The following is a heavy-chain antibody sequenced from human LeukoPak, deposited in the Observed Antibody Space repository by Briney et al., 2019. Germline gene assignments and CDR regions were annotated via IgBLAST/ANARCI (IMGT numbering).Heavy chain of an antibody. Sequence: GASVKVSCKASGYTVTSHYLHWVRQAPGQGLEWMGWINPNSGVTNYAQKFQGRVTMTRDTSTNTAYMELQSLTSDDTAMYYCAKDAYISFGASYNMDYWGQGTLVTVSS. CDR3: AKDAYISFGASYNMDY. D-gene: IGHD2-21*02. CDR2: INPNSGVT. J-gene: IGHJ4*02. CDR1: GYTVTSHY. V-gene: IGHV1-2*02.